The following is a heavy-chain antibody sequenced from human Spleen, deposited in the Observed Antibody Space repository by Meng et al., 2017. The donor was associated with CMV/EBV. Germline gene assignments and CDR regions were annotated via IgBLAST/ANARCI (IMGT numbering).Heavy chain of an antibody. V-gene: IGHV3-33*06. J-gene: IGHJ6*02. CDR3: AKDPGYYYGSGSLTYGMDV. CDR1: GFNFSSYG. D-gene: IGHD3-10*01. Sequence: GGSLRLSCAASGFNFSSYGMHWVRQAPGKGLEWVAVIWYDGSNKYYADSVKGRFTISRDNSKNTLYLQMNSLRAEDTAVYYCAKDPGYYYGSGSLTYGMDVWGQGTTVTVSS. CDR2: IWYDGSNK.